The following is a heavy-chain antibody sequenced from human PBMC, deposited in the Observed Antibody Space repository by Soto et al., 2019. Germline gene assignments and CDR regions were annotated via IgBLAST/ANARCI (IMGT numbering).Heavy chain of an antibody. CDR1: RGTFSSYA. CDR3: ARSHTPIYCCSTSCPPYYYGMDV. CDR2: IIPIFGTA. V-gene: IGHV1-69*13. D-gene: IGHD2-2*01. J-gene: IGHJ6*02. Sequence: SVKVSCTPSRGTFSSYANSWVRQAPGQGLEWMGGIIPIFGTANYAQKFQGRVTITADESTSTAYMELSSLRSEDTAVYYCARSHTPIYCCSTSCPPYYYGMDVWGQGTTVTVSS.